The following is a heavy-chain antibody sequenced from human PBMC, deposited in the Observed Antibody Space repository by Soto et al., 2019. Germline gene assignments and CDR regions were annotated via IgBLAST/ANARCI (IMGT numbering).Heavy chain of an antibody. D-gene: IGHD3-10*01. CDR2: ATHTGNT. J-gene: IGHJ4*02. CDR1: GYSFTSYV. CDR3: ARSGEHPLDF. Sequence: QVQLVQSGPEVEKPGASVKVSCKTSGYSFTSYVINWVRQAPGQGLEWMGFATHTGNTNYAQKFQGRVALTSDSSTSTAYMELRGLRSDDTAVYYCARSGEHPLDFWGQGTPVTISS. V-gene: IGHV1-18*01.